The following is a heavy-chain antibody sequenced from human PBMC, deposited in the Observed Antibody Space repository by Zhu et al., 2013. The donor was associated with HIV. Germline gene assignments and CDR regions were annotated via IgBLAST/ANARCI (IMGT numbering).Heavy chain of an antibody. Sequence: QVQLVQSGPEVKKPGSSVKVSCKASGGTFSTYSISWVRQAPGQGLEWLGGIIPIFGTTNYAQKFQDRVTITADKSTTTAYMELHSLSSEDTAVYYCARLTGTYFYFDYWGREPWSPSPQ. J-gene: IGHJ4*02. CDR1: GGTFSTYS. V-gene: IGHV1-69*06. D-gene: IGHD1-26*01. CDR3: ARLTGTYFYFDY. CDR2: IIPIFGTT.